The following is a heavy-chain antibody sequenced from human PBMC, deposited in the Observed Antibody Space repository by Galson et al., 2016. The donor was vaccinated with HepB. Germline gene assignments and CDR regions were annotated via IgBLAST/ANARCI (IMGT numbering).Heavy chain of an antibody. V-gene: IGHV1-3*01. Sequence: VKVSCKASGYTFTTYAMHWVRQAPGQRLEWMGWINAGNGNTKYSQKFQGRVTITRDTSASTAYMELSSLRSEDTAVYYCARDSGSPNWFDPWGQGTPVTVSS. CDR1: GYTFTTYA. D-gene: IGHD1-26*01. J-gene: IGHJ5*02. CDR3: ARDSGSPNWFDP. CDR2: INAGNGNT.